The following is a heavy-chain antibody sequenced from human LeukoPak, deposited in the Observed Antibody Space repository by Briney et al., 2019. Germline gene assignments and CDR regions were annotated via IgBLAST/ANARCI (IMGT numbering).Heavy chain of an antibody. J-gene: IGHJ1*01. CDR2: IHDDGRT. D-gene: IGHD6-19*01. Sequence: SETLSLTCTVSGGSISDSRTWGWVRQPPGEGLEWIANIHDDGRTASNPSLKSRVTISLDTSRNQFSLKVNSVTAADTAVYYCARGPLAVAGNFQHWGQGTLVTVSS. CDR3: ARGPLAVAGNFQH. CDR1: GGSISDSRT. V-gene: IGHV4-39*07.